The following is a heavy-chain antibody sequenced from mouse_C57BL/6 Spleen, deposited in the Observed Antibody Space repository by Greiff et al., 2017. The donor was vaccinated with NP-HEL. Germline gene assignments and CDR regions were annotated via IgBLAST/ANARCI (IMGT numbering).Heavy chain of an antibody. D-gene: IGHD2-5*01. Sequence: VQRVESGAELARPGASVKMSCKASGYTFTSYTMHWVKQRPGQGLEWIGYINPSSGYTKYNQKFKDKATLTADKSSSTAYMQLSSLTSEDSAVYYCARRDYSNYGGAMDYWGQGTSVTVSS. V-gene: IGHV1-4*01. CDR1: GYTFTSYT. CDR2: INPSSGYT. CDR3: ARRDYSNYGGAMDY. J-gene: IGHJ4*01.